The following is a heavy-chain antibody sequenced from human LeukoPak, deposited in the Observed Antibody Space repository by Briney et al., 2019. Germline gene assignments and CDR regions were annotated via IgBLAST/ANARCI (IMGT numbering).Heavy chain of an antibody. D-gene: IGHD6-6*01. CDR2: IYYSGST. V-gene: IGHV4-39*01. J-gene: IGHJ3*02. CDR1: GGSISSSSYY. Sequence: PSETLSLTCTVSGGSISSSSYYWGWIRQPPGKGLEWIGSIYYSGSTYYNPSLKSRVTISVDTSKNQFSLKLSSVTAADTAVYYCTRRQGSSSLDAFDIWGQGTMVTVSS. CDR3: TRRQGSSSLDAFDI.